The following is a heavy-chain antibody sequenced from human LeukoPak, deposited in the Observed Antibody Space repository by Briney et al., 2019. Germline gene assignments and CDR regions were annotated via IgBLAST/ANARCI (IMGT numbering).Heavy chain of an antibody. V-gene: IGHV3-74*01. J-gene: IGHJ2*01. CDR1: GFTFSSYW. Sequence: GSLRLSCAASGFTFSSYWMHWVRPAPGKGLVWVSRINSDGSSTSYADSVKGRFTISRDNAKNTLYLQMNSLRAEDTAVYYCARVYGSGSYHTWYFDLWGRGTLVTVSS. D-gene: IGHD3-10*01. CDR2: INSDGSST. CDR3: ARVYGSGSYHTWYFDL.